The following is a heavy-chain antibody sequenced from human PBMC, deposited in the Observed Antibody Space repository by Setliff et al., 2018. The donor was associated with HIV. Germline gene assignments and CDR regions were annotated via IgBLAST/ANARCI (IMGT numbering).Heavy chain of an antibody. Sequence: SWIRQTPRKGLEWISYIGYSGTPIYYADSVKGRFTISRDNAENSLYLEMNNLRGEDTAVYYCARHWGNSFDIWGQGTLVTVSS. V-gene: IGHV3-11*04. D-gene: IGHD7-27*01. CDR2: IGYSGTPI. J-gene: IGHJ3*02. CDR3: ARHWGNSFDI.